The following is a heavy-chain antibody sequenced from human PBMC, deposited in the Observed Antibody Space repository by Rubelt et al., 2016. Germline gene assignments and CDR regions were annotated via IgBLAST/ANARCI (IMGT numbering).Heavy chain of an antibody. J-gene: IGHJ4*02. V-gene: IGHV4-38-2*02. D-gene: IGHD4/OR15-4a*01. CDR2: IYHTGST. CDR3: TRRAWDYGDSNYYFHY. CDR1: GSSIGSGYY. Sequence: QVQLQESGPGLVKPSDTLSLTCTVSGSSIGSGYYWGWIRQPPGKGLEWIGNIYHTGSTYYNPSLKSRVTISVDTSKNQFSRKLGLVTAAETAGYYGTRRAWDYGDSNYYFHYWGEGTLVTVSS.